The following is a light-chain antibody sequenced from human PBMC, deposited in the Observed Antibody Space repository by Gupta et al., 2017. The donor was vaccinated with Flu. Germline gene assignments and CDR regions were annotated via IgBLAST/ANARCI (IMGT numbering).Light chain of an antibody. V-gene: IGLV1-47*01. CDR2: RNN. CDR3: AAWDGRLDAWV. J-gene: IGLJ3*02. Sequence: QSVLTQPPSASATPGQRITMSCSGSSSNIEDNYVFWYQQFPGTAPKIIIYRNNQRPSGVPDRFSGSKSGTSASLAISGLRSEDEAAYYCAAWDGRLDAWVFGGGTKLTVL. CDR1: SSNIEDNY.